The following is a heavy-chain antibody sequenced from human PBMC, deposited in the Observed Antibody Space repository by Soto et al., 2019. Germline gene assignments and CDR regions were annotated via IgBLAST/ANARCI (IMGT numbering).Heavy chain of an antibody. CDR2: VIPSIESP. D-gene: IGHD3-3*01. J-gene: IGHJ4*02. CDR1: GGTFTTYS. V-gene: IGHV1-69*18. Sequence: QVQLVQSGAEVKKPGSSVQVSCKASGGTFTTYSFIWVRQAPGQGLAWLGSVIPSIESPNYAQKFQDRVTLSADASTRTACLELRSLGSDDTAVYFCARGSEEWSNIGFMDVWGQGTLVTVSS. CDR3: ARGSEEWSNIGFMDV.